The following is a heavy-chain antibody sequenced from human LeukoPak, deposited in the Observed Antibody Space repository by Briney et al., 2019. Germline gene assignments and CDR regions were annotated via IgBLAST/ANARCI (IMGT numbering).Heavy chain of an antibody. CDR2: ISSSSSYI. D-gene: IGHD2-2*01. J-gene: IGHJ5*02. CDR3: ARDHCSSTSCYVVGFDP. Sequence: PGGSLRLSCAASGFTFSSYSMSWVRQAPGKGLEWVSSISSSSSYIYYADSVKGRFTISRDNAKNSLYLQMNSLRAEDTAVYYCARDHCSSTSCYVVGFDPWGQGTLVTVSS. CDR1: GFTFSSYS. V-gene: IGHV3-21*01.